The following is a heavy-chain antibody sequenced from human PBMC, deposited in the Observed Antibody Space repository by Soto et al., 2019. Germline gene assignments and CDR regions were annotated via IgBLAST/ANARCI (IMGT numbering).Heavy chain of an antibody. CDR1: GGSISSGGYS. J-gene: IGHJ5*02. D-gene: IGHD1-1*01. CDR3: ARDQLEGNWFDP. V-gene: IGHV4-30-2*01. CDR2: IYHSGST. Sequence: QLQLQESGSGLVRPSQTLSLTCAVSGGSISSGGYSWNWIRQPPGKGLEWIGYIYHSGSTLYNPSLKSRVXXXVXXSKNQFSLKLTSGTAADTAVYYCARDQLEGNWFDPWGQGTLVTVSS.